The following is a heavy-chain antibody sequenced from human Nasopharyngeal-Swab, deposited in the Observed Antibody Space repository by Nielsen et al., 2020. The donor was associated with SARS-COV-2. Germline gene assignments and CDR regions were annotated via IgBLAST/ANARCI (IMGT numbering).Heavy chain of an antibody. CDR3: ARVRGSMDHDAFDI. D-gene: IGHD3-10*01. Sequence: GGSLRLSCAASGFTSSSYSMNWVRQAPGKGLEWVSSISSSSSYIYYADSVKGRFTISRDNAKNSLYLQMNSLRAEDTAVYYCARVRGSMDHDAFDIWGQGTMVTVSS. V-gene: IGHV3-21*01. CDR2: ISSSSSYI. CDR1: GFTSSSYS. J-gene: IGHJ3*02.